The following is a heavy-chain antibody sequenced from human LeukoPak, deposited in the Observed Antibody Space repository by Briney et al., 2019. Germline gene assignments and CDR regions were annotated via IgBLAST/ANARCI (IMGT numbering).Heavy chain of an antibody. CDR2: ISGSGGGT. V-gene: IGHV3-23*01. Sequence: PGGSLRLSCAASGFTFSSFVMSWVRQAPGKGLERVSGISGSGGGTLYADSVKGRFTISRDNSKNTLYLQMNSLRAEDTAVYYCAKDRIVGAPHDAFDIWGQGTMVTVSS. J-gene: IGHJ3*02. CDR1: GFTFSSFV. D-gene: IGHD1-26*01. CDR3: AKDRIVGAPHDAFDI.